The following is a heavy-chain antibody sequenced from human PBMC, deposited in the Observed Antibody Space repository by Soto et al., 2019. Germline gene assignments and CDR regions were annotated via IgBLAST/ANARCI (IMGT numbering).Heavy chain of an antibody. CDR2: IIPILGIA. Sequence: ASLKVSCKASGGTFSSYTISWVRQAPGQGLEWMGRIIPILGIANYAQKFQGRVTITADKSTSTAYMELSSLRSEDTAVYYCARDLTFGSSWYWPGLDYWGPG. V-gene: IGHV1-69*04. CDR1: GGTFSSYT. D-gene: IGHD6-13*01. CDR3: ARDLTFGSSWYWPGLDY. J-gene: IGHJ4*02.